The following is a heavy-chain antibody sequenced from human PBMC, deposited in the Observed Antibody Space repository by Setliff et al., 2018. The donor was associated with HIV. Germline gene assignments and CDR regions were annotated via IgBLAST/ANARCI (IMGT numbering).Heavy chain of an antibody. CDR2: IYHSGST. D-gene: IGHD3-22*01. CDR3: ARQWRDQYNSGVSTEYFQH. Sequence: PSETLSLTCAVSAYSISSGYYWGWIRQPPGQGLEWIGSIYHSGSTYYNPSLMSRVTISVDTSKNQFSLKLRSVTAAGTAVYYCARQWRDQYNSGVSTEYFQHWGLGTLVTVS. V-gene: IGHV4-38-2*01. J-gene: IGHJ1*01. CDR1: AYSISSGYY.